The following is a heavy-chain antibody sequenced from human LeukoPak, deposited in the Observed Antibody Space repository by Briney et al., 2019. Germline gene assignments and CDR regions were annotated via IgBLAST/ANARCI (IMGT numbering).Heavy chain of an antibody. J-gene: IGHJ4*02. Sequence: GGSLRLSCAASGFTFSSYSMKWVRQAPGKGLEYVSAISSNGGSTYYANSVKGRFTISRDNSKNTLYLQMNSLRAEDTAVYYCARDAALRYFDWHTKEGFDYWGQGTLVTVSS. CDR2: ISSNGGST. D-gene: IGHD3-9*01. V-gene: IGHV3-64*01. CDR1: GFTFSSYS. CDR3: ARDAALRYFDWHTKEGFDY.